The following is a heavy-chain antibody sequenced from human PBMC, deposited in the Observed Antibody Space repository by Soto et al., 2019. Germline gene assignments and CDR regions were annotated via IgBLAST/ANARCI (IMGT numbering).Heavy chain of an antibody. J-gene: IGHJ4*02. Sequence: SETLSLTCTVSGGSISSGGYYWSWIRQHPGKGLEWIGYIYYSGSTYYNPSLKSRVTISVDTSKNQFSLKLSSVTAADTAVYYCARNYDSSGYSLLDYWGQGTLVTVSS. V-gene: IGHV4-31*03. CDR1: GGSISSGGYY. CDR3: ARNYDSSGYSLLDY. D-gene: IGHD3-22*01. CDR2: IYYSGST.